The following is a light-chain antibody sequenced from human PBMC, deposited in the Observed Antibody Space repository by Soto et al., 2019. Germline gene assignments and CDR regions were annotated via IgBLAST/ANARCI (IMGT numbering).Light chain of an antibody. J-gene: IGKJ5*01. CDR3: QQYTGPPTT. Sequence: ILMTQSPDTLSLSPGERAPLSFRASQTVSSNYLAWCQQRPGQAPRLLIYGASTRAAGIPDRFSGSGSGTDFTLTITRLEPEDSAVYFCQQYTGPPTTFGQGTRLEIK. CDR1: QTVSSNY. CDR2: GAS. V-gene: IGKV3-20*01.